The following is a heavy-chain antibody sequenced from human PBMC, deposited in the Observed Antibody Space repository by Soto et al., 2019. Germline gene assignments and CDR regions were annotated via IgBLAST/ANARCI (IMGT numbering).Heavy chain of an antibody. J-gene: IGHJ5*02. CDR3: ARVPDR. V-gene: IGHV4-30-2*01. Sequence: SDTLSLTCAVSGGSISSFFYSWSWIRQPPGKGLEWIGYIYHSGSTYYNPSLKSRVTISVDRSKNQFSLKLSSVTAADTAVYYCARVPDRWGQGTLVTVSS. CDR2: IYHSGST. D-gene: IGHD2-2*01. CDR1: GGSISSFFYS.